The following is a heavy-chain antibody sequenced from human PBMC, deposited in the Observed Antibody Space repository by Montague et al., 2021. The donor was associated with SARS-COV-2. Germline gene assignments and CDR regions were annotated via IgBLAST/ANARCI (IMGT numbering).Heavy chain of an antibody. V-gene: IGHV4-59*01. CDR3: ARAPIYRSSWYDYFDY. Sequence: SETLSLTCTVSGDSMNNYYCCWTSQPPGKGLEWNGYINYGGSTHXNPSLQSRVTLSKDTSKNQFSLRLTSGTAADTAMYFCARAPIYRSSWYDYFDYWGQGTLVTVSS. CDR1: GDSMNNYY. J-gene: IGHJ4*02. CDR2: INYGGST. D-gene: IGHD6-13*01.